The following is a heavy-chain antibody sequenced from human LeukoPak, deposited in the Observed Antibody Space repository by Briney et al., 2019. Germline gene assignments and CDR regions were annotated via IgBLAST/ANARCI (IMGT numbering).Heavy chain of an antibody. CDR2: INHSGST. D-gene: IGHD3-22*01. CDR3: ARVSPITMIVVVIRDAFDI. V-gene: IGHV4-34*01. J-gene: IGHJ3*02. Sequence: PSETLSLTCAVYGGSFSGYYWSWIRQPPGKGLEWIGEINHSGSTNYNPSLKSRVTISEDTSKNQFSLKLSSVTAADTAVYYCARVSPITMIVVVIRDAFDIWGQGTMVTVSS. CDR1: GGSFSGYY.